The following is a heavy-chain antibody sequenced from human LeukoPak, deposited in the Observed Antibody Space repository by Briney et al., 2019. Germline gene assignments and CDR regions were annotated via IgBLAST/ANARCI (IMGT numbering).Heavy chain of an antibody. CDR1: GGSFSGYY. CDR3: ARSYNRVVLLYY. Sequence: SETLSLTCAVYGGSFSGYYWTWIRQPPGKGLEWIGEINHSGSSDYNPSLKSRVTISVDTSKNQFSLMLTSVTAADTAVYYCARSYNRVVLLYYWGQGTLVTVSS. D-gene: IGHD3-10*01. V-gene: IGHV4-34*01. J-gene: IGHJ4*02. CDR2: INHSGSS.